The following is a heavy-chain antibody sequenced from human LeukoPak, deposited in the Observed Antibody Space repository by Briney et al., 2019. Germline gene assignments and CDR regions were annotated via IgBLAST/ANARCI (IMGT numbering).Heavy chain of an antibody. Sequence: GGSLRLSCAASGFIVSSNYMSWVRQAPGKGLEWVSVIYSGGSTYYADSVKGRFTISRDNSKNTLYLQMNSLRVEDTAVYYCARTMYYDILTGYCDYWGQGTLVTVSS. V-gene: IGHV3-66*01. D-gene: IGHD3-9*01. CDR1: GFIVSSNY. CDR3: ARTMYYDILTGYCDY. J-gene: IGHJ4*02. CDR2: IYSGGST.